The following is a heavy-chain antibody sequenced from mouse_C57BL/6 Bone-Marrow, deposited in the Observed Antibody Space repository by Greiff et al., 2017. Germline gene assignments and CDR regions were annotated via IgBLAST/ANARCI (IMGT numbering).Heavy chain of an antibody. J-gene: IGHJ4*01. CDR1: GFSLTSYG. CDR3: ASYYDAMDY. CDR2: IWSGGST. V-gene: IGHV2-2*01. Sequence: VQLQQSGPGLVQPSQSLSITCTVSGFSLTSYGVHWVRQSPGKGLEWLGGIWSGGSTDYNAAFISRLSISKDNSKSQVVFKMNSLQADDTAIYYCASYYDAMDYWGQGTSVTVSS.